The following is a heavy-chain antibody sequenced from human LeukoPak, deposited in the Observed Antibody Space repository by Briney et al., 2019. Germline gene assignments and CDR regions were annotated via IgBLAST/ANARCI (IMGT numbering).Heavy chain of an antibody. V-gene: IGHV4-59*08. J-gene: IGHJ4*02. CDR1: GGSISSYY. CDR3: ARHRKVPRYFDY. Sequence: PSETLSLTCTVSGGSISSYYWSWIRQPPGKGLEWIGYIYYSGYTNYNPSLKSRVTISVDTSKNQFSLKLSSVTAADTAVYYCARHRKVPRYFDYWGQGTLVTVSS. CDR2: IYYSGYT.